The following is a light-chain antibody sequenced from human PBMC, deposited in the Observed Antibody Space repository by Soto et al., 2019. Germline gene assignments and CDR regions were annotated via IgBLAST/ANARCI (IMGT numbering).Light chain of an antibody. CDR3: QQSYSTPRIT. CDR2: AAS. V-gene: IGKV1-39*01. J-gene: IGKJ5*01. CDR1: QSISSY. Sequence: DIQMTHSPSSLSASVGDRVTITCRASQSISSYLNWYQQKPGKAPKLLIYAASSLQSGVPSRFSGSGSGTDFTLTISSLQPEDFATYYCQQSYSTPRITFGQGTRLEIK.